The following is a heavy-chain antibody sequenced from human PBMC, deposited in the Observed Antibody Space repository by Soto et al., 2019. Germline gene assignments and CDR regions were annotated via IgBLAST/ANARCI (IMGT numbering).Heavy chain of an antibody. CDR3: ASLEWGRPYYYYGMDV. CDR1: GFTFSSYA. Sequence: PGGSLRLSCAASGFTFSSYAMSWVRQAPGKGLEWVSAISGSGGSTYYADSVKGRFTISRDNSKNTLYLQMNSLRAEDTAVYYCASLEWGRPYYYYGMDVWGQGTTVTVSS. J-gene: IGHJ6*02. D-gene: IGHD3-16*01. CDR2: ISGSGGST. V-gene: IGHV3-23*01.